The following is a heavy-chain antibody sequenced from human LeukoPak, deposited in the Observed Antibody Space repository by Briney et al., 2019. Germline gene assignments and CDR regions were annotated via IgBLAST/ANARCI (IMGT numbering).Heavy chain of an antibody. CDR3: ARGPELVQAQ. V-gene: IGHV3-23*01. J-gene: IGHJ4*02. CDR1: GFAFSGYA. CDR2: ISGSGGST. Sequence: GGSLRLSCAASGFAFSGYAMSWVRQAPGKGLEWVSAISGSGGSTYYADSVKGRFTISRDNSKNTLYLQMNSLRAEDTAVYYCARGPELVQAQWGQGTLVTVSS. D-gene: IGHD6-13*01.